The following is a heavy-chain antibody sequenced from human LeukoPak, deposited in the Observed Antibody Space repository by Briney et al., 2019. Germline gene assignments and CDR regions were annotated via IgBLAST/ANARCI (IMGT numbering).Heavy chain of an antibody. V-gene: IGHV3-21*01. D-gene: IGHD6-13*01. J-gene: IGHJ4*02. CDR3: ARVDRSSPYFDY. CDR2: IRSSSSYI. CDR1: GFTFSSYS. Sequence: GGSLRLSCAASGFTFSSYSMNWVRQAPGKGLEWVSSIRSSSSYIYYADSVKGRFTISRDNAKNSLYLQMNSLRAEDTAVYYCARVDRSSPYFDYWGQGTLVTVSS.